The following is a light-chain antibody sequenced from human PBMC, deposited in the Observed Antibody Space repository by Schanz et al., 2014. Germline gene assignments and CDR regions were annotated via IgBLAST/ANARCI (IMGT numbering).Light chain of an antibody. Sequence: QSALTQPASVSGSPGQSITISCTGTISDVGAYNFVSWYQQDPGTAPKLLLHDVSNRPSGVSDRFSGSKSGYTASLTISGLQAEDEADYYCSSYTSTNTLEVFGTGTKLTVL. J-gene: IGLJ1*01. CDR3: SSYTSTNTLEV. CDR2: DVS. CDR1: ISDVGAYNF. V-gene: IGLV2-14*03.